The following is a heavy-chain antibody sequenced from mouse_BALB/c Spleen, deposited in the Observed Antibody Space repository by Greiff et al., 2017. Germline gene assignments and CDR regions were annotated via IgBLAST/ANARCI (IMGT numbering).Heavy chain of an antibody. CDR1: GDSITSGY. Sequence: VQLQQSGPSLVKPSQTLSLTCSVTGDSITSGYWNWIRKFPGNKLEYMGYISYSGSTYYNPSLKSRISITRDTSKNQYYLQLNSVTTEDTATYYCARSLYDGYYDAMDYWGQGTSVTVSS. D-gene: IGHD2-3*01. V-gene: IGHV3-8*02. CDR2: ISYSGST. J-gene: IGHJ4*01. CDR3: ARSLYDGYYDAMDY.